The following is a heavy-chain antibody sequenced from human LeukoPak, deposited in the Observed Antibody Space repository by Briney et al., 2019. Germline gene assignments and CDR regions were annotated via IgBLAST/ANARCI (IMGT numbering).Heavy chain of an antibody. CDR1: GYTFTGYY. CDR2: INPNSGGT. D-gene: IGHD3-10*01. Sequence: GASVKVSCKASGYTFTGYYMHWVRQAPGQGLEWMGWINPNSGGTNYAQKFQGRVTMTRDTSISTAYMELSRLRSDDTAVYYCARFGGRPPINLNEYYFDYWGQGTLVTVSS. CDR3: ARFGGRPPINLNEYYFDY. V-gene: IGHV1-2*02. J-gene: IGHJ4*02.